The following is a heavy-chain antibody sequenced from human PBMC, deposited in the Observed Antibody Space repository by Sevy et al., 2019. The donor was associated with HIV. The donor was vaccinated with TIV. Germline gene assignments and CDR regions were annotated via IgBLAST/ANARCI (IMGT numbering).Heavy chain of an antibody. D-gene: IGHD3-16*01. J-gene: IGHJ4*02. V-gene: IGHV3-30*04. CDR2: ISYDKVNT. CDR1: GFSFSRYA. Sequence: GGSLRLSCAASGFSFSRYAMHWIRQAPGKGLESVAVISYDKVNTYHSDSVKGRFTISRDNSKNTLYLQMNSLRPEDTAVYYCARDGGYDYFDYWGQGTLVTVSS. CDR3: ARDGGYDYFDY.